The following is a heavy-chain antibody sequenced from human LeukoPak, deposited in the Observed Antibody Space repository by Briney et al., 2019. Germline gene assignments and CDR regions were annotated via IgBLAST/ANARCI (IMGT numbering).Heavy chain of an antibody. Sequence: GESLRLSRTASGFTFSTYAMNWVRQAPGKGLEWVAVIVGNGGGIHYADSVEGRFTISRDNYKNTVYLQMNSLRAEDAAVYYCAKDRIPDGRYSIDYWGQGTLVTVSS. CDR2: IVGNGGGI. CDR1: GFTFSTYA. J-gene: IGHJ4*02. V-gene: IGHV3-23*01. D-gene: IGHD3-16*02. CDR3: AKDRIPDGRYSIDY.